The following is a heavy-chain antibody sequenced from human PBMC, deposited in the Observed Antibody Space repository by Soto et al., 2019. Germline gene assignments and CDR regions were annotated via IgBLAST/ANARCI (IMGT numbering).Heavy chain of an antibody. D-gene: IGHD5-12*01. CDR3: AKAKYSGYDRVIDY. CDR2: ISYDGSNK. Sequence: QVQLVESGGGVVQPGRSLRLSCAASGFTFSSYGMHWVRQAPGKGLEWVAVISYDGSNKYYADSVNGRFTISRDNSKNTLYLQMNSLRAEDTAVYYCAKAKYSGYDRVIDYWGQGTLVTVSS. CDR1: GFTFSSYG. V-gene: IGHV3-30*18. J-gene: IGHJ4*02.